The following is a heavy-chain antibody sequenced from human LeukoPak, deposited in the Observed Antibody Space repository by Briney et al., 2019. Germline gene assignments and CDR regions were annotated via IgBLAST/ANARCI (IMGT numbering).Heavy chain of an antibody. V-gene: IGHV4-30-4*01. CDR1: GGSISSGDYY. Sequence: SETLSLTCTVSGGSISSGDYYWSWIRQPPGKGLEWIGYIYYSGSTYYNPSLKSRVTISVDTSKNQFSLKLSSVTAADTAVYYCAREGKPPNPDIVVVPADLDAFDIWGQGTMVTVSS. CDR2: IYYSGST. CDR3: AREGKPPNPDIVVVPADLDAFDI. D-gene: IGHD2-2*01. J-gene: IGHJ3*02.